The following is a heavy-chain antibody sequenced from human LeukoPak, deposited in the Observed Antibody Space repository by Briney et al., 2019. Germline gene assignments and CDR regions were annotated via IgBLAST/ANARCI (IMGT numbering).Heavy chain of an antibody. V-gene: IGHV3-21*01. D-gene: IGHD2-15*01. CDR1: GFTFNSYW. Sequence: GGSLRLSCAASGFTFNSYWMSWVRQAPGKGLEWVSSISRTGNYIYYADSVKGRFTISRDNAQNSLFLQMNSLRVEDTAVYYCARVLETDCSGGSCYSGLDYWGQGTLVTVSS. CDR2: ISRTGNYI. CDR3: ARVLETDCSGGSCYSGLDY. J-gene: IGHJ4*02.